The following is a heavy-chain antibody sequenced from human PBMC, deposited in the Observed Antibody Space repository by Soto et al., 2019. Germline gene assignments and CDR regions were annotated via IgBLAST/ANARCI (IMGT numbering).Heavy chain of an antibody. CDR2: INHGGST. D-gene: IGHD1-26*01. J-gene: IGHJ5*02. CDR3: ERGRVGATNWNWLEP. CDR1: GGSFRDYY. V-gene: IGHV4-34*01. Sequence: SETLSLTCAVYGGSFRDYYWSWIRQPPGKGLEWIGEINHGGSTNYNPSLESRVTISVDTSKNEFSLKLNSVTAADTAVYYCERGRVGATNWNWLEPWGKGTLVTVYS.